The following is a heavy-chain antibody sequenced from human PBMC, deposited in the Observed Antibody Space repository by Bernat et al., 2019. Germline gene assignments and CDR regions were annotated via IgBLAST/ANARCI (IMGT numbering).Heavy chain of an antibody. Sequence: QVQLVESGGGVVQPGRSLRLSCAASGFTFSSYAMHWVRQAPGKGLEWVAVISYDGSNKYYADSVKGRFTISRDNSKNTLYLQMNSLRAEDTAVYYCARDLASYYDSSGYVMDVWGKGTTVTVSS. CDR1: GFTFSSYA. CDR2: ISYDGSNK. J-gene: IGHJ6*04. V-gene: IGHV3-30-3*01. CDR3: ARDLASYYDSSGYVMDV. D-gene: IGHD3-22*01.